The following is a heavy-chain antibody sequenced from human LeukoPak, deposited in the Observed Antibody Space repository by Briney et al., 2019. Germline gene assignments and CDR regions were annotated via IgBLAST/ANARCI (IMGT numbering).Heavy chain of an antibody. CDR2: IWYDGSNK. CDR3: ARDGEYCSSTSCSYLFDY. V-gene: IGHV3-33*01. CDR1: GFIFKSYS. D-gene: IGHD2-2*01. J-gene: IGHJ4*02. Sequence: AWAVRLSCTASGFIFKSYSMHWVRQAPEKGLEWVAVIWYDGSNKYYADSVKGRFTISRDNSKNTLYLQMNSLRAEDTAVYYCARDGEYCSSTSCSYLFDYWGQGTLVTVSS.